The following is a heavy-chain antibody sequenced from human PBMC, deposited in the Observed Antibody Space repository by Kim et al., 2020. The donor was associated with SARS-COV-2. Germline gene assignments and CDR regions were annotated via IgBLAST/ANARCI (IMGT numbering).Heavy chain of an antibody. V-gene: IGHV3-73*01. Sequence: SVKGRVTISRDDSKNTADLEMSGLKTEDTALYYCTRIPATTLAFWDAFDIWGQGTMVTVSS. D-gene: IGHD1-1*01. CDR3: TRIPATTLAFWDAFDI. J-gene: IGHJ3*02.